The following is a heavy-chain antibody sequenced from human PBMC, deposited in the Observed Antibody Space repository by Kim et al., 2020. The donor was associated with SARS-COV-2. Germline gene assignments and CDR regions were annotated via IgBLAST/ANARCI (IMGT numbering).Heavy chain of an antibody. V-gene: IGHV4-39*01. CDR1: GGSISSSSYY. CDR2: IYYSGST. CDR3: ARLSHHVTRYFDWLLSNRYNWCDP. D-gene: IGHD3-9*01. Sequence: SETLSLTCTVSGGSISSSSYYWGWIRQPPGKGLEWIGSIYYSGSTYYNPSLKSRVTISVDTSKNQFSLKLSSVTAADTAVYYCARLSHHVTRYFDWLLSNRYNWCDPWGEGTLVTVSS. J-gene: IGHJ5*02.